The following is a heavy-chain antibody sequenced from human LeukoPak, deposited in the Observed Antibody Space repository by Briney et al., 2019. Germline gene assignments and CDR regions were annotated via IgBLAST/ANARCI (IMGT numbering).Heavy chain of an antibody. V-gene: IGHV3-23*01. CDR3: AKDRGYCSSTSCYNDY. J-gene: IGHJ4*02. CDR1: GFTFSSYA. Sequence: PGGSLRLSCAASGFTFSSYAMSWVRQAPGKGLEWVSAISGSGDSTYYADSVKGRFTISRDNSKNTLYLQMSSLRADDTAVYYCAKDRGYCSSTSCYNDYWGQGTLVTVSS. D-gene: IGHD2-2*02. CDR2: ISGSGDST.